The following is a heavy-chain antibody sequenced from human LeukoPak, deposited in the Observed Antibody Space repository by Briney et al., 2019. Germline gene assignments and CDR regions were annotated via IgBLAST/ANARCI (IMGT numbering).Heavy chain of an antibody. J-gene: IGHJ4*02. CDR1: GGSISSSGYY. V-gene: IGHV4-39*07. CDR3: ARGKLVATRKGYYFDY. Sequence: SETLSLTCTVSGGSISSSGYYWGWIRQPPGKGLEWIGSIYHSGSTYYNPSLKSRVTISVDTSKNQFSLKLSSVTAADTAVYYCARGKLVATRKGYYFDYWGQGTLVTVSS. CDR2: IYHSGST. D-gene: IGHD5-12*01.